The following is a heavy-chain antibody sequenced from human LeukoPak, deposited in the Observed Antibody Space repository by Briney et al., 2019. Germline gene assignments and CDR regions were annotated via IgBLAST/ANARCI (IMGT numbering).Heavy chain of an antibody. Sequence: SEILSLTCTVAGDSISTYCWSWVRQPPGKGLEWIGSMCYSGSTNYNPSLKSRVTIPIDTSKNQFSLKLSSVTAADTAVYYCARRVVESAVITERNWFDPWGQGTLVTVSS. CDR2: MCYSGST. V-gene: IGHV4-59*08. J-gene: IGHJ5*02. CDR3: ARRVVESAVITERNWFDP. CDR1: GDSISTYC. D-gene: IGHD4-11*01.